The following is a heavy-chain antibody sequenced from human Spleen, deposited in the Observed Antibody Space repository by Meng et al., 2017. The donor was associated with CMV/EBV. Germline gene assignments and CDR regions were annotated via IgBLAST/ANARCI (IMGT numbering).Heavy chain of an antibody. CDR1: GFTFSSYG. V-gene: IGHV3-33*06. J-gene: IGHJ4*02. D-gene: IGHD6-13*01. Sequence: GESLKISCAASGFTFSSYGMHWVRQAPGKGLEWVAVIWYDGSNKYYADSVKGRFTISRDNSKNTLYLQMNSLRAEDTAVYYCAKDHSSSWYVGYFDYWGQGTLVTVSS. CDR3: AKDHSSSWYVGYFDY. CDR2: IWYDGSNK.